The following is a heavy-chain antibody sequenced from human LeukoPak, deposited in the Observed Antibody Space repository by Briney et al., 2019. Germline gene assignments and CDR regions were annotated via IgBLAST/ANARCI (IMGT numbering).Heavy chain of an antibody. J-gene: IGHJ5*02. D-gene: IGHD6-13*01. Sequence: PSETLSLTCTVSGGSISSYYWSWIRQPPGKGLEWMGYIYTSGSTNYNPSLKSRVTISVDTSKNQFSLKLSSVTAADTAVYYCASSAGIDDNWFDPWGQGTLVTVSS. CDR2: IYTSGST. V-gene: IGHV4-4*09. CDR3: ASSAGIDDNWFDP. CDR1: GGSISSYY.